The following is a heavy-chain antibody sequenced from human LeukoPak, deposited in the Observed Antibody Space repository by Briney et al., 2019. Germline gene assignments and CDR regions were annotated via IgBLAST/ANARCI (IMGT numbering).Heavy chain of an antibody. CDR2: IHSSGSN. J-gene: IGHJ4*02. Sequence: PSETLSLTCTVSGGSLNSYYWSWIRKPPGKGLEWIGYIHSSGSNNYNPSLKSRVNISVDTSKNQVSLKLRSLTAADTAVYYCARDGRGYLRFDYWGQGTLVTVSS. D-gene: IGHD1-26*01. CDR1: GGSLNSYY. CDR3: ARDGRGYLRFDY. V-gene: IGHV4-59*01.